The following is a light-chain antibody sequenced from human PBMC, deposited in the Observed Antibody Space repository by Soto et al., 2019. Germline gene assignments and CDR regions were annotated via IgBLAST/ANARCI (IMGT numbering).Light chain of an antibody. CDR3: QQYERTPVT. CDR1: QSVSGAY. Sequence: EVFLTQSPGTLSLSPGETATLSCRASQSVSGAYLAWYQQKPGQAPRLLIFGGGSRATGIPDRFDGSESGTDFTLTISRLEPEDCAIYYCQQYERTPVTFGQGTRLEIK. J-gene: IGKJ2*01. CDR2: GGG. V-gene: IGKV3-20*01.